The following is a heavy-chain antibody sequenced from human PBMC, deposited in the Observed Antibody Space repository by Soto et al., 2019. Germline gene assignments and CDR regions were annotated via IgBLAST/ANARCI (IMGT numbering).Heavy chain of an antibody. CDR3: ARGVVVVVAATPLDY. Sequence: QVQLVESGGGVVQPGRSLRLSCAASGFTFSDNAMHWVRQAPGKGLEWVAVISYDGSNKYYGDSVKGRFTISRDNSNNTLYLQMNSLRAEDTAVYYFARGVVVVVAATPLDYWGQGTLVTVSS. CDR2: ISYDGSNK. CDR1: GFTFSDNA. J-gene: IGHJ4*02. V-gene: IGHV3-30-3*01. D-gene: IGHD2-15*01.